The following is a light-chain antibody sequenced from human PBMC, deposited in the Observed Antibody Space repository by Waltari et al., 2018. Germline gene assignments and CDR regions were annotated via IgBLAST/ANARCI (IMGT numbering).Light chain of an antibody. CDR3: QQYHNWPPLT. CDR1: QSITSN. J-gene: IGKJ4*01. Sequence: EIVMTQSPATLSVSPGERAILSCRASQSITSNLAWYQQKPGQAPSLLISGASTRATDIPGRFSGSGSGTEFNLTISSLQSEDFAVYYCQQYHNWPPLTFGGGTKVEIK. CDR2: GAS. V-gene: IGKV3D-15*01.